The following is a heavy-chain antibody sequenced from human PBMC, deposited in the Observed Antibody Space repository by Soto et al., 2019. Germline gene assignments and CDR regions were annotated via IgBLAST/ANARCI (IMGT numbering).Heavy chain of an antibody. CDR2: IKPNSGGT. J-gene: IGHJ6*02. Sequence: ASVKVSCKASGYTFTGYYMHWVRQAPGQGLEWMGWIKPNSGGTNYAQKFQGRVTMTSDTSISTAYMELSRLRSDDTAVYFCARETRRSSWYYYYGMDVWGQGTTVTVSS. V-gene: IGHV1-2*02. CDR3: ARETRRSSWYYYYGMDV. CDR1: GYTFTGYY. D-gene: IGHD6-13*01.